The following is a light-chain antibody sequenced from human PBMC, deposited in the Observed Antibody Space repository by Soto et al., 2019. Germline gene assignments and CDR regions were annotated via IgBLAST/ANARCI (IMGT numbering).Light chain of an antibody. Sequence: ITQSPATLSGSAGYRPTLSCLSSHTISNNYLAWYQQKPGQAPRLLIYGASTRATGVPARFSGSGSGTEFTLTISSLQSEDFAVYYCQQYNNWPITFGQGTRLEI. J-gene: IGKJ5*01. CDR2: GAS. V-gene: IGKV3-15*01. CDR3: QQYNNWPIT. CDR1: HTISNN.